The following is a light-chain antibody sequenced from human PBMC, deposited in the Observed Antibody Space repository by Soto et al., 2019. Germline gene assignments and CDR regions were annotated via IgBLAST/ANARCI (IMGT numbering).Light chain of an antibody. J-gene: IGLJ2*01. Sequence: QSVLTQPASVSGSPGQSITISCTGTSSDVGGYNYVSWYQQHPGKAPKLMIYDVSNRPSGVSNRFSGSKSGNTASLTISGLQAEDEADYYYSSYTSSSTLFVFGGGTKLTVL. CDR3: SSYTSSSTLFV. V-gene: IGLV2-14*01. CDR1: SSDVGGYNY. CDR2: DVS.